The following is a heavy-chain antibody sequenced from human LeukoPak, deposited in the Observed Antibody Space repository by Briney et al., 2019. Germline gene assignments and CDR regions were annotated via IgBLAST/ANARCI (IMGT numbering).Heavy chain of an antibody. CDR1: GYTFSNHY. V-gene: IGHV1-46*01. CDR2: INPSGDST. CDR3: AGASEYYDSSSYFRY. D-gene: IGHD3-22*01. Sequence: ASVKVSCKASGYTFSNHYMHWVRQAPGQGLEWMGIINPSGDSTSYAQKFQGRVTMTTDTSTSTAYMELRSLRSDDTAVYYCAGASEYYDSSSYFRYWGQGTLVTVSS. J-gene: IGHJ4*02.